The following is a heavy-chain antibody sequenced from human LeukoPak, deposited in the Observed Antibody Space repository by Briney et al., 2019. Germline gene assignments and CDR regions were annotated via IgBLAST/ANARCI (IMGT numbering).Heavy chain of an antibody. V-gene: IGHV4-34*01. J-gene: IGHJ5*02. CDR1: GGSFSGYY. D-gene: IGHD6-13*01. CDR2: INHSGST. Sequence: SETLSLTCAVYGGSFSGYYWSWIRQPPGKGLEWIGEINHSGSTNYNPSLKSRVTISVDTSKNQFSLKLSSVTAADTAVYYCARTPRQQLGNWLYPSDQGTLVTVSS. CDR3: ARTPRQQLGNWLYP.